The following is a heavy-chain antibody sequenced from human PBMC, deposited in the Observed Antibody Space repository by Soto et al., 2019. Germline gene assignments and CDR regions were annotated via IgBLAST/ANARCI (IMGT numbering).Heavy chain of an antibody. Sequence: EVQLVQSGGGLVQPGGSLRLSCAAFGFTFSDHYMDWVRQAPGKGQEWVGRSRNKANSYSTEYAASVKGRFTVSRDESKRLMFLQMDSLKTGDTAVYYCTRGAPGVVGAGAPVYYYGMDVWGQGTTVTVSS. CDR1: GFTFSDHY. CDR2: SRNKANSYST. CDR3: TRGAPGVVGAGAPVYYYGMDV. D-gene: IGHD6-13*01. J-gene: IGHJ6*02. V-gene: IGHV3-72*01.